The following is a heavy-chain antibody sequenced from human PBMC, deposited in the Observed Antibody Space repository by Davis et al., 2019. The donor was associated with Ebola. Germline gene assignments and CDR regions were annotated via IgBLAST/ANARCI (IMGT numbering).Heavy chain of an antibody. D-gene: IGHD3-3*01. CDR3: ASNYNIWSGYYSPGDYFDY. Sequence: GGSLRLSCVASRFTFSSYWMSWVRQAPGKGLEWVANIKQDGSEKYYVDSVKGRFTVSRDNAKNSLYLQMNSLRAEDTAVYFCASNYNIWSGYYSPGDYFDYWGLGTLVTVSS. J-gene: IGHJ4*02. CDR2: IKQDGSEK. CDR1: RFTFSSYW. V-gene: IGHV3-7*01.